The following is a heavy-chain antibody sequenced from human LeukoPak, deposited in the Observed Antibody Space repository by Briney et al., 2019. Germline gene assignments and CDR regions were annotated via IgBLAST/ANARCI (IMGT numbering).Heavy chain of an antibody. CDR2: INPNSGGT. V-gene: IGHV1-2*02. CDR3: ARDRTRTGHSSRWYHDY. CDR1: GYTFTGYY. J-gene: IGHJ4*02. Sequence: ASVKVSCKASGYTFTGYYMHWVRQAPGQGLEWMGWINPNSGGTNYAQKFQGRVTMTRDTSISTAYMELSRLRSDDTAVYYCARDRTRTGHSSRWYHDYWGQGTLVTVSS. D-gene: IGHD6-19*01.